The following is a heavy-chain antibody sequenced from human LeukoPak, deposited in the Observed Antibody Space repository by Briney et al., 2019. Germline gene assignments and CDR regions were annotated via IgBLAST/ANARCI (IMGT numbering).Heavy chain of an antibody. V-gene: IGHV3-21*01. CDR2: ISSSSSYI. CDR3: AKDGRITMIVVAYALDY. D-gene: IGHD3-22*01. CDR1: GFTFSSYS. J-gene: IGHJ4*02. Sequence: GGSLRLSCAASGFTFSSYSMNWVRQAPGKGLEWVSSISSSSSYIYYADSVKGRFTISRDNAKNSLYLQMNSLRAEDTAVYYCAKDGRITMIVVAYALDYWGQGTLVTVSS.